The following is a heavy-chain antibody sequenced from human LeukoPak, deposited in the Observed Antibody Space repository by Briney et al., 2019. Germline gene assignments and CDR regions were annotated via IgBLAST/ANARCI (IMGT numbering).Heavy chain of an antibody. CDR1: GFTFSSYS. CDR2: ISSSSSTI. V-gene: IGHV3-48*01. D-gene: IGHD3-10*01. Sequence: GGSLRLSCAASGFTFSSYSMNWVRQAPGKGLEWVSYISSSSSTIYYADSVKGRFTISRDNAKNSLYLQMDSLRAEDTAVYYCARDLYYYGSGSYHHWGQGILVTVSS. J-gene: IGHJ5*02. CDR3: ARDLYYYGSGSYHH.